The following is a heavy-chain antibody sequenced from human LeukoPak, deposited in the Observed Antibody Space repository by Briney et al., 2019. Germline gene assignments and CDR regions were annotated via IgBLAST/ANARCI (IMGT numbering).Heavy chain of an antibody. D-gene: IGHD5-12*01. CDR2: ISSSGSTI. CDR3: ARESLRSLDY. V-gene: IGHV3-48*03. J-gene: IGHJ4*02. Sequence: GGSLRLSCAASGFTFSSYEMNWVRQAPGKGLEWVSYISSSGSTIYYADSVKGRFTISRDNAKSSLYLQMNSLRAEDTAVYYCARESLRSLDYWGQGTLVTVSS. CDR1: GFTFSSYE.